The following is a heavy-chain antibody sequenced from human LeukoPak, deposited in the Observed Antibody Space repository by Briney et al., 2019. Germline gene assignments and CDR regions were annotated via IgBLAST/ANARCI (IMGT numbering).Heavy chain of an antibody. J-gene: IGHJ5*02. CDR3: ASLGFCSRATCVDQ. Sequence: PGGSLRLSCAASGFTFSSYAMHWVRQAPGKGLEWVAVISYDGSNKYYADSVKGRFTISRDNSKNSLYLQINSLRAEDTAVYYCASLGFCSRATCVDQWGQGTLVTVSS. CDR2: ISYDGSNK. CDR1: GFTFSSYA. V-gene: IGHV3-30-3*01. D-gene: IGHD2-2*01.